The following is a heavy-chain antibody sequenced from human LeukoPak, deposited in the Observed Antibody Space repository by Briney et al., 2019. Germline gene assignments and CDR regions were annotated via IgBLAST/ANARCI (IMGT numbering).Heavy chain of an antibody. V-gene: IGHV3-30*18. CDR1: GFTFDDYG. Sequence: GGSLRLSCAASGFTFDDYGMHWVRQAPGKGLEWVAVISYDGSNKYHADSVKGRFTISRDNSKNTLYLQMNSLRAEDTAVYYCAKGGIYGSGSYQSHWGQGTLVTVSS. D-gene: IGHD3-10*01. J-gene: IGHJ4*02. CDR3: AKGGIYGSGSYQSH. CDR2: ISYDGSNK.